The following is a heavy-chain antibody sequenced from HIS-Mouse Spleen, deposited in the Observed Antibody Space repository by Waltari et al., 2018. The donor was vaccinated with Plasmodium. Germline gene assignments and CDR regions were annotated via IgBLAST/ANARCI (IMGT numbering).Heavy chain of an antibody. J-gene: IGHJ4*02. CDR3: AKDQTPYQLLHFDY. Sequence: EVQLVESGGGWVQPGRSLRLSCAASGFTFVDHALHWVRQAPGKGLEWVSGISWNSGSIGYADSVKGRFTISRDNAKNSLYLQMNSLRAEDTALYYCAKDQTPYQLLHFDYWGQGTLVTISS. CDR1: GFTFVDHA. V-gene: IGHV3-9*01. CDR2: ISWNSGSI. D-gene: IGHD2-2*01.